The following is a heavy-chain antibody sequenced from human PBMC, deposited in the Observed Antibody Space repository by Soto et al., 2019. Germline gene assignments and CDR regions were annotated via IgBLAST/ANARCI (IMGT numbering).Heavy chain of an antibody. Sequence: PSETLSLTCTVSGGSTSIGDYYWSWIRQPPGKGLEWIGYIYYSGSTYYNPSLKSRVTISVDTSKNQFSLKLSSVTAADTAVYYCARVKNYYDSSGYYSYFQHWGQGTLVTVSS. CDR1: GGSTSIGDYY. J-gene: IGHJ1*01. V-gene: IGHV4-30-4*01. CDR2: IYYSGST. D-gene: IGHD3-22*01. CDR3: ARVKNYYDSSGYYSYFQH.